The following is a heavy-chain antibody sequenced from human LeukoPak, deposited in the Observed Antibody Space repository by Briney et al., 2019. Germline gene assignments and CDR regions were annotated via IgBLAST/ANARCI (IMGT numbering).Heavy chain of an antibody. D-gene: IGHD3-22*01. CDR3: ATTSYYYDSPDY. V-gene: IGHV4-4*07. CDR2: IYTSGST. CDR1: GGSISSYY. Sequence: SETLSLTCTVSGGSISSYYWSWIRQPAGKGLEWIGRIYTSGSTNYNPSLKSRVTMSVDTSKNQFSLKLSSVTAADTAVYYCATTSYYYDSPDYWGQGTLVTVSS. J-gene: IGHJ4*02.